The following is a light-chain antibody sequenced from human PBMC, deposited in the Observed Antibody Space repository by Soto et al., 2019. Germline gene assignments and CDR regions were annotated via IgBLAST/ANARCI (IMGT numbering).Light chain of an antibody. Sequence: IFLTQSPGSLSLSSGDRATLSCRASQTVRSSYLAWYQQRPGQAPKLLIYGAFNRAIGIPDRFSGSESGRDYNLTISRQDPEDSAVYYCQQYGDSKTVGGGTKVEIK. V-gene: IGKV3-20*01. CDR2: GAF. J-gene: IGKJ4*01. CDR3: QQYGDSKT. CDR1: QTVRSSY.